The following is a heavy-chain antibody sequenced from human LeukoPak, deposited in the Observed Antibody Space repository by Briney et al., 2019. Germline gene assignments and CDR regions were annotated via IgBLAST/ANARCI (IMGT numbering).Heavy chain of an antibody. J-gene: IGHJ4*02. Sequence: SVKVSCKASGGTFSSYAISWVRQAPEQGLEWMGGIIPIFGTANYAQKFQGRVTITADESTSTAYMELSSLRSEDTAVYYCARGLVTMVRGVIGPPDYWGQGTLVTVSS. CDR1: GGTFSSYA. CDR2: IIPIFGTA. V-gene: IGHV1-69*13. CDR3: ARGLVTMVRGVIGPPDY. D-gene: IGHD3-10*01.